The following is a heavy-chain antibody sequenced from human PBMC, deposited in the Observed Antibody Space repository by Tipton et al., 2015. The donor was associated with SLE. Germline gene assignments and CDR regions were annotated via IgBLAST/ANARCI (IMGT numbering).Heavy chain of an antibody. V-gene: IGHV4-61*02. D-gene: IGHD6-13*01. CDR2: IYTSGST. CDR1: SGSISSGTYY. J-gene: IGHJ4*02. CDR3: ASLLVSSSWYGAHFDY. Sequence: TLSLTCTVSSGSISSGTYYWSWIRQPAGKGLEWIGRIYTSGSTNYNPSLKSRVTISVDTSKNQFSLKLSSVTAADTAVYYCASLLVSSSWYGAHFDYWGQGTLVTVSS.